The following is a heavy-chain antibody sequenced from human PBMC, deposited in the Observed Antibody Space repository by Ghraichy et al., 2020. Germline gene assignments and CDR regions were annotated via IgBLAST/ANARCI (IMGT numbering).Heavy chain of an antibody. D-gene: IGHD3-22*01. CDR3: AKTYYYDSSGYYFNGGDAFDI. CDR1: GFTFSSYA. J-gene: IGHJ3*02. V-gene: IGHV3-23*01. Sequence: LSLTCAASGFTFSSYAMSWVRQAPGKGLEWVSAISGSGGSTYYADSVKGRFTISRDNSKNTLYLQMNSLRAEDTAVYYCAKTYYYDSSGYYFNGGDAFDIWGQGTMVTVSS. CDR2: ISGSGGST.